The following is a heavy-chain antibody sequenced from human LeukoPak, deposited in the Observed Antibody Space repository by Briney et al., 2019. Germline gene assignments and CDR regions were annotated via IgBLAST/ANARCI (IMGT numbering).Heavy chain of an antibody. D-gene: IGHD3-22*01. V-gene: IGHV4-39*01. CDR2: IFYNGST. CDR1: GGSISGSSYH. CDR3: ARKKYYYDGSGYYGWFDP. J-gene: IGHJ5*02. Sequence: PSETLSLICTVSGGSISGSSYHWVWIRQPPGTGLEWIGNIFYNGSTYYNPSLKSRVTISVDTSKTQFFLKLSSVTAADTAVYHCARKKYYYDGSGYYGWFDPWGQGTLVTVSS.